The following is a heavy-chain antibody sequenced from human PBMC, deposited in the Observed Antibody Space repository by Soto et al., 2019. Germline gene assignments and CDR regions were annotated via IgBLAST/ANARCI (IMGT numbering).Heavy chain of an antibody. J-gene: IGHJ4*02. CDR3: GRDQAGYTDFDS. CDR2: IIPIFGTA. V-gene: IGHV1-69*06. CDR1: GGTFSSYS. D-gene: IGHD6-25*01. Sequence: ASVKVSCKASGGTFSSYSISRVRQAPGQGLEWMGGIIPIFGTANYAQKFQGRVTITADKSTSTAYLELSSPKSADAPVYYCGRDQAGYTDFDSWGQGTLVTVSS.